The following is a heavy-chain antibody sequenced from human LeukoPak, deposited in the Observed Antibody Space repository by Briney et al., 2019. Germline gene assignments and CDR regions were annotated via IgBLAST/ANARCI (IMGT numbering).Heavy chain of an antibody. D-gene: IGHD3-22*01. Sequence: GGSLRLSCAASGFTFSRYSMSRVRQAPGKGLEWGSSISSSSSYIYYADSVKGRFTISRDNAKNSLYLQMNSLRAEDTAVYYCASLADYYYDSSGYPRAYNWFDPWGQGTLVTVSS. J-gene: IGHJ5*02. CDR3: ASLADYYYDSSGYPRAYNWFDP. V-gene: IGHV3-21*01. CDR2: ISSSSSYI. CDR1: GFTFSRYS.